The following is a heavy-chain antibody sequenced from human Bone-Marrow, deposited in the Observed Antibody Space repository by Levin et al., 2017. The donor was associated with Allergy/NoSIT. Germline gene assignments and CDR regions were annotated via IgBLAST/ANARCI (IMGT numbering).Heavy chain of an antibody. J-gene: IGHJ4*02. CDR2: INAGNGNT. Sequence: ASVKVSCKASGYTFTSYAMHWVRQAPGQRLEWMGWINAGNGNTKYSQKFQGRVTITRDTSASTAYMELSSLRSEDTAVYYCARDPREAYYDFWSGPTSFDYWGQGTLVTVSS. CDR3: ARDPREAYYDFWSGPTSFDY. CDR1: GYTFTSYA. V-gene: IGHV1-3*01. D-gene: IGHD3-3*01.